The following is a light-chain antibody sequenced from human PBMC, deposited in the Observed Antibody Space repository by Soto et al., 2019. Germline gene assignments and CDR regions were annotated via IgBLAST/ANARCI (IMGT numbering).Light chain of an antibody. Sequence: QSALTQPASLSGSPGQSITISCTGTSSDIGAYDYVSWFQQHPGKAPKLMISEVNNRPSGVSNRFSGSKSGNTAYLTISGLQVEEEAEYFCFSFTNTSTHVFGPGTKVTVL. CDR1: SSDIGAYDY. CDR3: FSFTNTSTHV. V-gene: IGLV2-14*01. CDR2: EVN. J-gene: IGLJ1*01.